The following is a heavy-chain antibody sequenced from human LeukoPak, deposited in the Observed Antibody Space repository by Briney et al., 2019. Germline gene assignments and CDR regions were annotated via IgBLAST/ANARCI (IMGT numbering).Heavy chain of an antibody. D-gene: IGHD1-20*01. J-gene: IGHJ4*02. CDR2: IKDDGSDK. CDR1: GFTFRNFW. V-gene: IGHV3-7*01. CDR3: VPLNWNPPGDFDR. Sequence: GGSRRLSCGASGFTFRNFWMNWVRQSPGKGLEWVANIKDDGSDKYYVDSVKGRFSISKDNAKNSLYRPMNSLRVEDTAVYYCVPLNWNPPGDFDRWGQGPLVPVSS.